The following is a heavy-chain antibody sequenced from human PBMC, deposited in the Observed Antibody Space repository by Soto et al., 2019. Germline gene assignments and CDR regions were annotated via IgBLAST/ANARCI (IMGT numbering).Heavy chain of an antibody. D-gene: IGHD7-27*01. CDR1: GGSISNHY. J-gene: IGHJ4*02. Sequence: QVQLQESGPGLVKPSETLSLTCSVSGGSISNHYWSWIRQPPGKGLEWIGYIYYNGNTNYNPSLKSPVTMSVDTSRNQISLKLPTVTAADTAVYYCTRANWYSEYWGQGTLVTVSS. V-gene: IGHV4-59*11. CDR3: TRANWYSEY. CDR2: IYYNGNT.